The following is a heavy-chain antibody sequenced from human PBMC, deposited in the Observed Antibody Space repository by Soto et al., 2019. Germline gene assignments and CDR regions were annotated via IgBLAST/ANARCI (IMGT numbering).Heavy chain of an antibody. CDR2: INQDGSER. Sequence: EVQLVESGGGLVQPGGSLRLSCAASGFTFSTYWMSWVRQAPGEGLGWVASINQDGSERRYGDSVKGRFTVSRDSARRSVYLQMASLRAEDTAMYYCARVWNDGRFDYWGQGALVTVSS. CDR1: GFTFSTYW. D-gene: IGHD1-1*01. J-gene: IGHJ4*02. CDR3: ARVWNDGRFDY. V-gene: IGHV3-7*01.